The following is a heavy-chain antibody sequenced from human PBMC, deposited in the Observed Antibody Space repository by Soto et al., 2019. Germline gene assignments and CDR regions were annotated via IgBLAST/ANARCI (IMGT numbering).Heavy chain of an antibody. CDR3: TRHGSGDYFLFDP. CDR2: ASPDGTST. Sequence: GGSLRLSCAASGFTFSSFWMHWVRQALGKGLEWVSRASPDGTSTSYADSVKGRFTISRDNAKNTLFMQMNSLRAEDTAVYYCTRHGSGDYFLFDPWGQGTLVTVSS. CDR1: GFTFSSFW. D-gene: IGHD4-17*01. J-gene: IGHJ5*02. V-gene: IGHV3-74*01.